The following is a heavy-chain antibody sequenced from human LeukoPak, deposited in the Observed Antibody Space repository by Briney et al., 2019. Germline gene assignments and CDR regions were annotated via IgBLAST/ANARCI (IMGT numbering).Heavy chain of an antibody. J-gene: IGHJ4*02. CDR3: ARGVEPLAANTLAY. CDR1: GFTVITND. Sequence: PGGSLRLSCAASGFTVITNDMIWVRQAPGKGLEWGSVLYSDGNTKYSDSVQGLFTISRHNSKNTLYLEMNSLSPDDTAVYYCARGVEPLAANTLAYWGQGTLVTVSS. CDR2: LYSDGNT. V-gene: IGHV3-53*01. D-gene: IGHD1-14*01.